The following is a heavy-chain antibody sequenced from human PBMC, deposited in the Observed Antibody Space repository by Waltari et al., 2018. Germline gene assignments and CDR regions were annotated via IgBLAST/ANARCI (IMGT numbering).Heavy chain of an antibody. J-gene: IGHJ4*02. CDR1: GGSFSGYY. CDR2: ITPSGST. D-gene: IGHD2-2*01. Sequence: QVQLQQWGAGLLKPSETLSLTCAVYGGSFSGYYWSWIRPPPGKGLEWIGEITPSGSTNYTPALQSRGTKSGDTSKNQFSLKLSAVTAADTAVYYCARGEGCSSTSCYFDYWGQGTLVTVSS. CDR3: ARGEGCSSTSCYFDY. V-gene: IGHV4-34*01.